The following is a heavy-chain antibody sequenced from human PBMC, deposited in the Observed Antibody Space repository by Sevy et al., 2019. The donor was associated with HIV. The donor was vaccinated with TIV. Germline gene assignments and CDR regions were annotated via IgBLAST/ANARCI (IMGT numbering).Heavy chain of an antibody. J-gene: IGHJ4*02. CDR3: ARESIAVAGIGYYFDY. D-gene: IGHD6-19*01. Sequence: GGSLRLSCAASGFTYSSDGMHWVLQAPGKGLEWVAVIWYDGTNKEYADSAKGRFTISRDNSKNTLYLQVNSLRAEDTAVYYCARESIAVAGIGYYFDYWGQGTLVTVSS. CDR2: IWYDGTNK. CDR1: GFTYSSDG. V-gene: IGHV3-33*01.